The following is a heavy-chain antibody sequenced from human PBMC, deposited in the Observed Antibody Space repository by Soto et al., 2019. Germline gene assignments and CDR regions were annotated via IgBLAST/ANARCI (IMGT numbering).Heavy chain of an antibody. D-gene: IGHD6-13*01. V-gene: IGHV3-23*01. CDR2: ISGSGGST. Sequence: HPGGSLRLSCAASGFTFSSYAMSWVRQAPGKGLEWVSAISGSGGSTYYADSVKGRFTISRDNSKNTLYLQMNSLRAEDTAVYYCAKALYSSSWYTSDYWGQGTLVTVSS. CDR3: AKALYSSSWYTSDY. J-gene: IGHJ4*02. CDR1: GFTFSSYA.